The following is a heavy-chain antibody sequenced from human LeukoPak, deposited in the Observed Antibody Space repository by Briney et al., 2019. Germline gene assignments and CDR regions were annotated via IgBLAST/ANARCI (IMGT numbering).Heavy chain of an antibody. J-gene: IGHJ4*02. V-gene: IGHV3-15*01. D-gene: IGHD3-3*01. CDR2: IKSKTDGGTT. Sequence: GGSLRLSCAASGFTFSNAWMSWVRQAPGKGLEWVGRIKSKTDGGTTDYAAPVKGRFTISRDDSKNTLYLQMNSLKTEDTAVYYCTKDFWSGYYPNCWGQGTLVTVSS. CDR3: TKDFWSGYYPNC. CDR1: GFTFSNAW.